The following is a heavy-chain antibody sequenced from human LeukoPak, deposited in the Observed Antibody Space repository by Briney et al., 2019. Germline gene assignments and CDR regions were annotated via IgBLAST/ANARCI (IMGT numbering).Heavy chain of an antibody. CDR3: AKFDHASDEYYQH. V-gene: IGHV4-59*01. CDR2: IDYRGST. Sequence: PSETLSLTCTVSGASISTYYWSWIRQSPGKGLERIGYIDYRGSTNYNPSLESRVTISVDKSKNHFSLKLDSVTAADTAVYYCAKFDHASDEYYQHWGQGTLVTVSS. D-gene: IGHD3-16*01. J-gene: IGHJ1*01. CDR1: GASISTYY.